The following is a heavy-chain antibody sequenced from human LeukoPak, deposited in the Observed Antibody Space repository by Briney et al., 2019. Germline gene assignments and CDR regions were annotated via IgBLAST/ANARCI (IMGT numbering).Heavy chain of an antibody. V-gene: IGHV3-30*04. CDR1: GFTFSRYA. Sequence: GRSLRLSCAASGFTFSRYAIHWVRQTPGKGLEWVAVISFDGSNEDYADSVKGRFTISRDNSKNTLYLQMNSLRAEDTAVYYCAKSLPRYYYYGMDVWGQGTTVTVSS. CDR2: ISFDGSNE. J-gene: IGHJ6*02. CDR3: AKSLPRYYYYGMDV.